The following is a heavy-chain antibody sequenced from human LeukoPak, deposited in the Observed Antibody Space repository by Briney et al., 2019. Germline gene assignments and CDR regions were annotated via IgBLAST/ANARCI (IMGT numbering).Heavy chain of an antibody. CDR3: ARSKTRERPVDY. Sequence: GGSLRLSCAASGFTFSSYWVTWVRRAPGKGPEWVAHIKEDESQKYYVDSVKGRFTISRDNAKNSLYLQMNSLRGEDTAVYYCARSKTRERPVDYWGQGTLVTVSS. CDR2: IKEDESQK. V-gene: IGHV3-7*01. J-gene: IGHJ4*02. D-gene: IGHD5-24*01. CDR1: GFTFSSYW.